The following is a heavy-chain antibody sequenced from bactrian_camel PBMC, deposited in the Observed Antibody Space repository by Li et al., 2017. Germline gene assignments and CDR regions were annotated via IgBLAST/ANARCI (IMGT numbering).Heavy chain of an antibody. J-gene: IGHJ6*01. CDR2: LDVDGGT. CDR3: TTLRYALDFAY. D-gene: IGHD1*01. Sequence: EVQLVESGGELVQPGGSLRLSCTASGDSISAYQMAWFRRTLENGREGVAYLDVDGGTDYTDSVKGRFTISRDNAKNTVYLQMNSLKSEDTALYYCTTLRYALDFAYWGQGTQVTVS. CDR1: GDSISAYQ. V-gene: IGHV3S10*01.